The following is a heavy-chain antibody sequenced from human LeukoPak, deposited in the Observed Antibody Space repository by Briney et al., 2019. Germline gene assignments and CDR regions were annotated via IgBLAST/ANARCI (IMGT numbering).Heavy chain of an antibody. CDR2: IIPIFGTA. Sequence: PEASVKVSCKASGGTFSSYAISWVRQAPGQGLEWMGGIIPIFGTANYAQKFQGRVTITADKSTSTAYMELSSLRSEDTAVYYCASPSRGYSGYDHRGYYYYMDVWGKGTTVTISS. J-gene: IGHJ6*03. D-gene: IGHD5-12*01. V-gene: IGHV1-69*06. CDR1: GGTFSSYA. CDR3: ASPSRGYSGYDHRGYYYYMDV.